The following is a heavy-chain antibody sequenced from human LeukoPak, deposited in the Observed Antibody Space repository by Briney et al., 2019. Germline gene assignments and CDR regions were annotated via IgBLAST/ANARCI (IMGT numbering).Heavy chain of an antibody. CDR2: ISSSSSYI. CDR1: GFTFSSYS. D-gene: IGHD2-2*01. V-gene: IGHV3-21*01. CDR3: ARADYYCSSTSCGFDY. Sequence: PGGSLRLSCAASGFTFSSYSMNWVRQAPGKGLEWVSSISSSSSYIYYADSVKGRFTISRDNAKNSLYLQMNSLRAEDTAVYYCARADYYCSSTSCGFDYWGQGTLVTVSS. J-gene: IGHJ4*02.